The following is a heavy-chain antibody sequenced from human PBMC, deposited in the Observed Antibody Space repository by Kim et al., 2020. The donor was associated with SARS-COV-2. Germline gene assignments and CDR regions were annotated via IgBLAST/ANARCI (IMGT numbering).Heavy chain of an antibody. CDR1: GFIFRGYA. CDR2: ISGSGGDT. J-gene: IGHJ4*02. CDR3: AKVTTITAPFYDY. D-gene: IGHD4-4*01. Sequence: GGSLRLSCAVSGFIFRGYALSWVRPAPGKGLEWVSGISGSGGDTYYADSVQGRFTISRDNSKNALNLEMNSLRAEDPALYYCAKVTTITAPFYDYWGQGTLVTVSS. V-gene: IGHV3-23*01.